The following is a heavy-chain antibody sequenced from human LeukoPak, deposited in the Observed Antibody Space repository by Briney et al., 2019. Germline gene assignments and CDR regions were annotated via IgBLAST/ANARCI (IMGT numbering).Heavy chain of an antibody. CDR1: GFTFSSYG. CDR3: AREVEMATISRGDFDY. D-gene: IGHD5-24*01. V-gene: IGHV3-48*01. Sequence: GGSLRLSCAASGFTFSSYGMNWVRQAPGKGLEWVSYISSSSSTIYYADSVKGRFTISRDNAKNSLYLQMNSLRAEDTAVYYCAREVEMATISRGDFDYWGQGTLVTVSS. J-gene: IGHJ4*02. CDR2: ISSSSSTI.